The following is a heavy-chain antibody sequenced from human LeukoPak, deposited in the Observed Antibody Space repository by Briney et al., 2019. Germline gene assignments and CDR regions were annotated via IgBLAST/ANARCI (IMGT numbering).Heavy chain of an antibody. Sequence: GGSLRLSCAASGFTFSTYWMHWVRQAPGKGLVWVSRITPDGSGTDYADSVRGRFTISRDNSKNTLYLQMNSLRAEDTAVYYCARDLEDSSPFGAFDMWGQGTMVTVSS. CDR2: ITPDGSGT. CDR3: ARDLEDSSPFGAFDM. CDR1: GFTFSTYW. V-gene: IGHV3-74*01. J-gene: IGHJ3*02. D-gene: IGHD3-22*01.